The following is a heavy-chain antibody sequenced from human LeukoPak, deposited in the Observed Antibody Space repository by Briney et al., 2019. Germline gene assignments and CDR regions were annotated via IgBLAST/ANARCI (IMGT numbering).Heavy chain of an antibody. CDR2: INPNSGGT. Sequence: ASVKVSCKASGYTFTGYYMHWVRQAPGQGLEWMGWINPNSGGTNYAQKFQGRVTMTRDTSISTAYMELSRLRSDDTAVYYCARDGAITMVRGVIKPLDYWGQGTLVTVSS. J-gene: IGHJ4*02. D-gene: IGHD3-10*01. CDR3: ARDGAITMVRGVIKPLDY. V-gene: IGHV1-2*02. CDR1: GYTFTGYY.